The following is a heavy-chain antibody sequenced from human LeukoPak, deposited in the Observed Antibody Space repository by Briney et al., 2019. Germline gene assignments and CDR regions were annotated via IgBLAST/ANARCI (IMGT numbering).Heavy chain of an antibody. V-gene: IGHV4-31*03. Sequence: SETLSLTCTVSGGSISSGGYYWSWIRQHPGKGLEWIGYIYYSGSTYYNPSLKSRVTISVDTSKNQFSLKLSSVTAAYTAVYYCARDQWFGELLSNYYYYYGMDVWGKGTTVTVSS. D-gene: IGHD3-10*01. CDR1: GGSISSGGYY. J-gene: IGHJ6*04. CDR3: ARDQWFGELLSNYYYYYGMDV. CDR2: IYYSGST.